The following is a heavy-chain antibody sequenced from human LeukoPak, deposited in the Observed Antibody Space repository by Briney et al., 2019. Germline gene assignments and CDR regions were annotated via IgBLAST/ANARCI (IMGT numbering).Heavy chain of an antibody. CDR1: GFIFSSYG. CDR2: IYSGGST. D-gene: IGHD3-3*01. CDR3: ARQSGYRFDY. V-gene: IGHV3-66*04. Sequence: GGSLGLSCAASGFIFSSYGMHWVRQAPGKGLEWVSVIYSGGSTYYADSVKGRFTISRDNSKNTLYLQMNSLRAEDTAVYYCARQSGYRFDYWGQGTLVTVSS. J-gene: IGHJ4*02.